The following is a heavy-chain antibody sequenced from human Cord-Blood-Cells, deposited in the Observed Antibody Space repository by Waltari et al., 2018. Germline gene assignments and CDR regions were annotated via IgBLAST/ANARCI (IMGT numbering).Heavy chain of an antibody. CDR3: ARDLGYSSGWYFDY. J-gene: IGHJ4*02. Sequence: QVQLVQSGAEVKKPGSSVKVSCKASGGTFSSYAISWVRQATGQGLEWMGRINPILGIANYAQKFQGRVTITAYKSTSTAYMELSSLSSEDTAVYYCARDLGYSSGWYFDYWGQGTLVTVSS. D-gene: IGHD6-19*01. CDR1: GGTFSSYA. CDR2: INPILGIA. V-gene: IGHV1-69*09.